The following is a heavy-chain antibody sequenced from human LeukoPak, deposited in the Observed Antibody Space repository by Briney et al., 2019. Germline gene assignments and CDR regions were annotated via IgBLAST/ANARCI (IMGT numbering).Heavy chain of an antibody. CDR3: ASGKWEPSMDV. CDR2: IYYSGST. CDR1: GGSISSYY. V-gene: IGHV4-59*01. Sequence: SETLSFTCTVSGGSISSYYWSWIRQPPGKGLEWIGYIYYSGSTNYNPSLKSRVTISVDTSKNQFSLKLSSVTAADTAVYYCASGKWEPSMDVWGKGTTVTVSS. J-gene: IGHJ6*04. D-gene: IGHD1-26*01.